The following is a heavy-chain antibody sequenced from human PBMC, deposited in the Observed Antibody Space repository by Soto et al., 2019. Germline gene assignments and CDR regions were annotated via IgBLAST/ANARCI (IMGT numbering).Heavy chain of an antibody. J-gene: IGHJ4*02. CDR2: IYYSGST. CDR1: GGSISSSSYY. Sequence: SETLSLTCTVSGGSISSSSYYWGWIRQPPGKGLEWIGSIYYSGSTYYNPSLKSRVTISVDTSKNQFSLKLSSVTAADTAVYYCARQGRTYYFDYWGQGTLVTVSS. V-gene: IGHV4-39*01. CDR3: ARQGRTYYFDY.